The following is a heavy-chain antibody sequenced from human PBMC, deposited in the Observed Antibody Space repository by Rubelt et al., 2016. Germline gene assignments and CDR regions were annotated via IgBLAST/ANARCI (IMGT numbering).Heavy chain of an antibody. CDR3: AGAADYREVDY. CDR2: ISWNSGSI. J-gene: IGHJ4*02. D-gene: IGHD4-17*01. V-gene: IGHV3-9*01. Sequence: QAPGKGLEWVSGISWNSGSIGYADSVKGRFTISRDNAKNSLYLQMNSLRAEDTAVYCCAGAADYREVDYWGQGTLVTVSS.